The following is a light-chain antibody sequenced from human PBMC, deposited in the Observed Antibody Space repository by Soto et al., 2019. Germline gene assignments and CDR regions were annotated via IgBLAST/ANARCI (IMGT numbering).Light chain of an antibody. V-gene: IGLV2-14*01. Sequence: QSVLTQPASVSGSPGQSITISCTGTSSDVGGYNYVSWYQQHPGKAPKLMIYDVSTRPSGVSNRFSGSKSGNTASLTISGLQAEDEADYYCSSRVFGTGTKLTVL. CDR3: SSRV. CDR2: DVS. J-gene: IGLJ1*01. CDR1: SSDVGGYNY.